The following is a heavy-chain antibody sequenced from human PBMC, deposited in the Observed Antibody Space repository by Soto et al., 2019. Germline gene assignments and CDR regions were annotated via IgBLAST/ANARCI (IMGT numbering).Heavy chain of an antibody. V-gene: IGHV3-23*01. D-gene: IGHD3-3*01. CDR3: AKDSTPVLQFSHAT. CDR2: ISASGGST. J-gene: IGHJ5*02. Sequence: GGSLRLSCAASKFVFTSFDMSWVRQAPGKGLEWVSVISASGGSTNYADSVKGRFIVSRDNYKNMLYLQMNSLRVEDTAVYYCAKDSTPVLQFSHATWGQGTLVTVSS. CDR1: KFVFTSFD.